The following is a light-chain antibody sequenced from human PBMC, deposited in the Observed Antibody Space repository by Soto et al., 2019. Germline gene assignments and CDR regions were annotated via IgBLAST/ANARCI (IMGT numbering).Light chain of an antibody. Sequence: EILLTQSPATLCLCLGERAPPSRTASQILTNNYFALYQQKPGRALRLLIDGASTRATGIPDRFSGSGSGTDFTLTISRLEPEDVAVYYCQQYEAVVTFGQGTKVDIK. CDR1: QILTNNY. J-gene: IGKJ1*01. CDR3: QQYEAVVT. V-gene: IGKV3-20*01. CDR2: GAS.